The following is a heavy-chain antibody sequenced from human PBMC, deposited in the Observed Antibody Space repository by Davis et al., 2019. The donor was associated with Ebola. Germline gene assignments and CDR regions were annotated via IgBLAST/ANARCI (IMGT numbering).Heavy chain of an antibody. D-gene: IGHD2-8*02. CDR2: IYPGDSDT. Sequence: KVSCKGSGYSFTSYWIGWVRQMPGKGLEWMGIIYPGDSDTRYSPSFQGQVTISADKSISTPYLQWSSLKASDTAMYYCARPPGRYYDGMDVWGQGTTVTVSS. J-gene: IGHJ6*02. CDR3: ARPPGRYYDGMDV. CDR1: GYSFTSYW. V-gene: IGHV5-51*01.